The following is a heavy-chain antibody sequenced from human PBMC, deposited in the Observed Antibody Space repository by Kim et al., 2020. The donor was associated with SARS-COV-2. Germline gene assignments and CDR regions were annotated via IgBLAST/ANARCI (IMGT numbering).Heavy chain of an antibody. D-gene: IGHD1-7*01. J-gene: IGHJ3*02. CDR3: ARDPLGGTNDAFDI. Sequence: GGSLRLSCAASGFTFSSYWMSWVRQAPGKGLEWVANIKQDGSEKYYVDSVKGRFTISRDNAKNSLYLQMNSLRAEDTAVYYCARDPLGGTNDAFDIWGKGTMVTVSS. CDR1: GFTFSSYW. CDR2: IKQDGSEK. V-gene: IGHV3-7*01.